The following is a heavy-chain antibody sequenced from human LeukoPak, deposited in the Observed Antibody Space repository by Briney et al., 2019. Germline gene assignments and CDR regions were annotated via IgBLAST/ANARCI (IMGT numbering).Heavy chain of an antibody. V-gene: IGHV1-69*13. CDR1: GGTFSSYA. CDR3: ARDFSSWYERPHTGFDY. Sequence: SVKVSCKASGGTFSSYAISWVRQAPGQGLEWMGGIIPIFATANYAQKFQGRVTITADESTSTAYMELSSLRSEDTAVYYCARDFSSWYERPHTGFDYWGQGTLVTASS. D-gene: IGHD6-13*01. CDR2: IIPIFATA. J-gene: IGHJ4*02.